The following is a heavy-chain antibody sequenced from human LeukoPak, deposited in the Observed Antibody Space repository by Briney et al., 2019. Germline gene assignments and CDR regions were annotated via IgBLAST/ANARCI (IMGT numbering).Heavy chain of an antibody. D-gene: IGHD1-26*01. CDR2: ISSSSSYI. CDR1: GFTFSSSG. J-gene: IGHJ1*01. V-gene: IGHV3-21*04. Sequence: GGSLRLSCAASGFTFSSSGMNWVRQAPGKGLEWVSFISSSSSYIYYADSVKGRFTISRDNAKNSLYLQMNSLRAEDTAVYYCAREGPYRYFQHWGQGTLVTVSS. CDR3: AREGPYRYFQH.